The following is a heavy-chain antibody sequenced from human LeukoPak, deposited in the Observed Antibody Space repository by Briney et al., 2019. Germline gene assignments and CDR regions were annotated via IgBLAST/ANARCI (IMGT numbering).Heavy chain of an antibody. CDR3: ARHRRSQWGLMSGLIDY. D-gene: IGHD1-26*01. V-gene: IGHV5-51*01. Sequence: GESLKISCKGSGYSFTSYWIGWVRQMPGKGLEWMGIIYPGDSDTRYSPSFQGQVTISADKSISTAYLQWSSLKASDTAMYYCARHRRSQWGLMSGLIDYWGQGTLVTVSS. CDR2: IYPGDSDT. CDR1: GYSFTSYW. J-gene: IGHJ4*02.